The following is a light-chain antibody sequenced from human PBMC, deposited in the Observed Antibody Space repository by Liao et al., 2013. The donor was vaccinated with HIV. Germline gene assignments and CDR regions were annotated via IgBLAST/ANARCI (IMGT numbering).Light chain of an antibody. V-gene: IGLV3-27*01. Sequence: SYELTQPSSVSVSPGQTARITCSGDVLAKKYARWFQQKPGQAPVLVIYKDSERPSGIPERFSGSSSGTTVTLTISGAQVEDEADYYCQAWDSNSWVFGGGTELTVL. CDR3: QAWDSNSWV. CDR2: KDS. CDR1: VLAKKY. J-gene: IGLJ3*02.